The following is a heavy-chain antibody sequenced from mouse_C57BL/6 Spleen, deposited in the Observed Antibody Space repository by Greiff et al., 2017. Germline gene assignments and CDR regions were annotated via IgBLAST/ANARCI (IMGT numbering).Heavy chain of an antibody. D-gene: IGHD1-1*01. CDR3: ARTLRGDYGSSYWYFDV. CDR1: GYTFTGYW. V-gene: IGHV1-9*01. J-gene: IGHJ1*03. Sequence: VQLQQSGAELMKPGASVKLSCKATGYTFTGYWIEWVKQRPGHGLEWIGEILPGSGSTNYNEKFKGKATFTADTSSNTAYMQLSSLTTEDSAIYYCARTLRGDYGSSYWYFDVWGTGTAVTVSS. CDR2: ILPGSGST.